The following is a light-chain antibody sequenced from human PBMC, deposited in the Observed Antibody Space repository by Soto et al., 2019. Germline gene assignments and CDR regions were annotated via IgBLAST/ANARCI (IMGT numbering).Light chain of an antibody. CDR1: SSNIGNNY. J-gene: IGLJ2*01. Sequence: QPALTEPPSVSAAPVHKVTISCSGSSSNIGNNYVSWYQQLPGTAPKLLIYDNNKRPSGIPDRFSGSKSGTSATLGITGLQTGDEADYYCGAWDTGLSVVVFGGGTKVTVL. CDR3: GAWDTGLSVVV. V-gene: IGLV1-51*01. CDR2: DNN.